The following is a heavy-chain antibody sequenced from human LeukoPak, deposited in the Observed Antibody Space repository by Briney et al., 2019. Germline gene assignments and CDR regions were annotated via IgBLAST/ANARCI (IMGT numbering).Heavy chain of an antibody. J-gene: IGHJ4*02. Sequence: GGSLRLSCAASGFTFSSYSMNWVRQAPGKGLEWVSYISSSGNTKYYADSVKGRFTISRDNAKNSLYLQMNSLRAEDTAVYYCARGSMNFGEPIDYWGQGTLVTVSS. CDR1: GFTFSSYS. CDR3: ARGSMNFGEPIDY. D-gene: IGHD3-10*01. V-gene: IGHV3-48*04. CDR2: ISSSGNTK.